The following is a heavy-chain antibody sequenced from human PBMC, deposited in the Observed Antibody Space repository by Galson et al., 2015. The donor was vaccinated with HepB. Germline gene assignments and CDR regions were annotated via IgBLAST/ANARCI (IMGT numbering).Heavy chain of an antibody. CDR2: ISNSGGST. Sequence: SLRLSCAASGFTFNYYAMSWVRQAPGKGLEWVSAISNSGGSTYNADSVKGRFTISRDNSKNTLFLQMNSLRAEDTAVYYCARSIGGGCSGGSCYPFDPWGQGTLVTVSS. J-gene: IGHJ5*02. CDR1: GFTFNYYA. CDR3: ARSIGGGCSGGSCYPFDP. V-gene: IGHV3-23*01. D-gene: IGHD2-15*01.